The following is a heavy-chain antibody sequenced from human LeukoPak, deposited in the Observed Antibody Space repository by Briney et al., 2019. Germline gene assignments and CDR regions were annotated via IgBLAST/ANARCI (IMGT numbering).Heavy chain of an antibody. CDR1: GYTFTGYY. D-gene: IGHD3-3*01. CDR2: INPDSGGT. CDR3: ARSRPGNYYGSDY. Sequence: ASVKVSCKASGYTFTGYYMHWVRQAPGHGLEWMGWINPDSGGTNYAQKFQGRVTMTRDTSISTAYMELSRLRSDDTAVYYCARSRPGNYYGSDYWGQGTLVTVSS. J-gene: IGHJ4*02. V-gene: IGHV1-2*02.